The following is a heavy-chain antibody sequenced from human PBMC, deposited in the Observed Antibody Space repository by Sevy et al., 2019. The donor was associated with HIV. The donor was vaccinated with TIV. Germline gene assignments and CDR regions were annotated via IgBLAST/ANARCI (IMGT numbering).Heavy chain of an antibody. V-gene: IGHV3-30*01. D-gene: IGHD3-3*01. CDR1: GFTFSSYA. CDR2: ISGNGVKK. Sequence: GGSLRLSCTASGFTFSSYAMHWVRRAPGKGLEWVAVISGNGVKKEYADSVKGRFVVSKDDSKKTLYLQMNSLRPNDAEVYYCARINDEEPRYLEWVNYDCNYAMDVWGQGTTVTVSS. CDR3: ARINDEEPRYLEWVNYDCNYAMDV. J-gene: IGHJ6*02.